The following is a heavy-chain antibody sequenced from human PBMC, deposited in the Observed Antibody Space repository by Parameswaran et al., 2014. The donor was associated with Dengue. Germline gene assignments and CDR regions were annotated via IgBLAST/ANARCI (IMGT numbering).Heavy chain of an antibody. V-gene: IGHV1-46*01. CDR2: INPSGGST. J-gene: IGHJ4*02. CDR3: ARDPVVPAATNFDY. D-gene: IGHD2-2*01. Sequence: WVRQAPGQGLEWMGIINPSGGSTSYAQKFQGRVTMTRDTSTSTVYMELSSLRSEDTAVYYCARDPVVPAATNFDYWGQGTPGHRLL.